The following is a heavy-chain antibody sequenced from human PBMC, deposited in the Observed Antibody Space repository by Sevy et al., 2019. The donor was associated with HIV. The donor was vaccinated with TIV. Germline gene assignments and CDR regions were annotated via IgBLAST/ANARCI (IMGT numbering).Heavy chain of an antibody. J-gene: IGHJ4*02. V-gene: IGHV1-24*01. D-gene: IGHD6-19*01. CDR1: GYTLTELS. CDR3: ATSYRIAVADFDY. CDR2: FDPEDGEI. Sequence: ASVKVSCKVSGYTLTELSIHWVRQAPGKGLEWMGGFDPEDGEIIYAQKFQGRVTMTEDTSAETGYMELSSLRSDDTAVYYCATSYRIAVADFDYWGQGTQVTVSP.